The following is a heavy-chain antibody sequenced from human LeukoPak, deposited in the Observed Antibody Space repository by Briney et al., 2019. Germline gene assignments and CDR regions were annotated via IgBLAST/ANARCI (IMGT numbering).Heavy chain of an antibody. Sequence: SETLSLACTVSGGSISSSTYYWGWIRQPPGKGLDWIGSMYYSGSPDYNPSLESRVTMFVDTSKNQFSLKLSSVTAADTAVYYCARDGIAVAENWFYPWGQGTLVTVSS. D-gene: IGHD6-19*01. CDR3: ARDGIAVAENWFYP. CDR1: GGSISSSTYY. CDR2: MYYSGSP. V-gene: IGHV4-39*02. J-gene: IGHJ5*02.